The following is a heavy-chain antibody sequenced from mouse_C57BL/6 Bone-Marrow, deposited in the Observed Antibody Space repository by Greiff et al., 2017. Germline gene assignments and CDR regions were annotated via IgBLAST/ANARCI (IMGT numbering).Heavy chain of an antibody. J-gene: IGHJ4*01. Sequence: VQLQQSGAELMKPGASVKLSCKATGYTFTGYWIEWVKQRPGHGLEWIGEILPGSGSTNNNEKFKGKATFTADTSSNTAYMQRSSLTTEDSAIYNWARWGYAMDYWGQGTSVTVSS. V-gene: IGHV1-9*01. CDR3: ARWGYAMDY. CDR2: ILPGSGST. CDR1: GYTFTGYW.